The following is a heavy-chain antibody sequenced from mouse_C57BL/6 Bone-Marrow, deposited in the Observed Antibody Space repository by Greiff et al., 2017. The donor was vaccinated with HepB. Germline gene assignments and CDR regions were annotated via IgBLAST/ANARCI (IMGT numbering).Heavy chain of an antibody. CDR3: AIPAMDY. CDR2: IWSGGST. V-gene: IGHV2-2*01. CDR1: GFSLTSYG. Sequence: VQLQQSGPGLVQPSQSLSITCTVSGFSLTSYGVHWVRQSPGKGLEWLGVIWSGGSTDNNAAFISRLSISKDNSKSQVFFKMNSLQADDTAIYYCAIPAMDYWGQGTSVTVSS. J-gene: IGHJ4*01.